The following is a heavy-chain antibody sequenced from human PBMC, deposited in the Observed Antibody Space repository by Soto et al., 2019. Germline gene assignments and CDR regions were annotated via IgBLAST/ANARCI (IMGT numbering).Heavy chain of an antibody. CDR1: GFTFRSYG. V-gene: IGHV3-33*06. Sequence: QVKLVESGGGVVQPGRSLTLSCAESGFTFRSYGMHWVRQAPGKGLEWVAVIWYDGSQKYYADSMKGRFTISRDIFKNTLYLQMNSLRAEDTAVYYCAKGDGYNYGQYDYWGQGTRVTVTS. CDR2: IWYDGSQK. CDR3: AKGDGYNYGQYDY. J-gene: IGHJ4*02. D-gene: IGHD5-18*01.